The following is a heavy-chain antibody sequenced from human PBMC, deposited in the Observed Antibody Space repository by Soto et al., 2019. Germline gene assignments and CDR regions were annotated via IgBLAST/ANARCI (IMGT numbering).Heavy chain of an antibody. CDR3: AKEVIRGYSYVVYYYYGMDV. Sequence: QVQLVESGGGVVQPGRSLRLSCAASGFTFSSYGMHWVRQAPGKGLEWVAVISYDGSNKYYADSVKGRFPISRDNSKNTLYLQMNSLRAEDTAVYYCAKEVIRGYSYVVYYYYGMDVWGQGTTVTVSS. CDR2: ISYDGSNK. V-gene: IGHV3-30*18. J-gene: IGHJ6*02. CDR1: GFTFSSYG. D-gene: IGHD5-18*01.